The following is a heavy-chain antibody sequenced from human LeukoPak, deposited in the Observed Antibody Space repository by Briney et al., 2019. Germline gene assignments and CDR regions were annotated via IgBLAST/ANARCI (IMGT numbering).Heavy chain of an antibody. CDR3: ARGGNRLGGFYFDY. CDR2: IHHSGRS. V-gene: IGHV4-31*03. J-gene: IGHJ4*02. Sequence: PSETLSLTCTVSADSLSSGGHYWAWIRQFPGKGLESIGFIHHSGRSRHNPSLKDRVAISVDTSRKQFALKLSSVTAADTAMYYCARGGNRLGGFYFDYWGQGIQVIVSS. CDR1: ADSLSSGGHY.